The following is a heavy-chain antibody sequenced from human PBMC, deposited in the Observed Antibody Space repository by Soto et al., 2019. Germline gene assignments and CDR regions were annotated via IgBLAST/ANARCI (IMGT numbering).Heavy chain of an antibody. J-gene: IGHJ4*02. CDR2: ISYSGSTI. CDR3: ARMAGSGWYGIEY. V-gene: IGHV3-11*01. D-gene: IGHD6-19*01. CDR1: GFTFSDYY. Sequence: QVQLVESGGGLVEPGGSLRLSCATSGFTFSDYYMTWIRQAPGKGLEWISYISYSGSTIYYADSVKGRFTISRDNAKNSLYLQMNSLRVEDTAVYYCARMAGSGWYGIEYWGQGTVVTVSS.